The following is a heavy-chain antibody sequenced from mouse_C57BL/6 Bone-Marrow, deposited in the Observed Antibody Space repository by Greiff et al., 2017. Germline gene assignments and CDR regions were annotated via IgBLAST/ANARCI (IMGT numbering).Heavy chain of an antibody. Sequence: VQLQQSGAELVRPGTSVKVSCKASGYAFTNYLIEWVKQRPGQGLEWIGVINPGSGGTIYNEKFKGKATLTADKSSSTAYMQLSSLTSEDSAVYFCATIYYDYDLYAMDYWGQGTSVTVSS. CDR2: INPGSGGT. V-gene: IGHV1-54*01. D-gene: IGHD2-4*01. J-gene: IGHJ4*01. CDR3: ATIYYDYDLYAMDY. CDR1: GYAFTNYL.